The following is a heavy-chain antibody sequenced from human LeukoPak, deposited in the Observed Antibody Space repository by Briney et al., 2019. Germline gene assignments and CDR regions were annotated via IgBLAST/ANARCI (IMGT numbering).Heavy chain of an antibody. J-gene: IGHJ1*01. CDR2: LWSGGTT. Sequence: GGSLRLSCAASGFTVSTNYMSWVRQAPGKGLEWVSVLWSGGTTNYADSVKGRSTISRDNSKNTLYLQMNSLRAEDTAVYYCASDSYSPEYFQHWGQGTLVTVSS. D-gene: IGHD2-15*01. CDR1: GFTVSTNY. CDR3: ASDSYSPEYFQH. V-gene: IGHV3-66*01.